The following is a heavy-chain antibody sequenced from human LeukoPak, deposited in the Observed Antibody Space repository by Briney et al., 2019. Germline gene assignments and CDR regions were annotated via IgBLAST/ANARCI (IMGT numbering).Heavy chain of an antibody. CDR3: ARGEKQWLAYYYYGMDV. CDR2: INHSGST. J-gene: IGHJ6*02. D-gene: IGHD6-19*01. CDR1: DGSFSGYY. Sequence: SETLSLTCAVYDGSFSGYYWSWIRQPPGKGLEWIGEINHSGSTNYNPSLKSRVTISVDTSKNQFSLKLSSVTAADTAVYYCARGEKQWLAYYYYGMDVWGQGTTVTVSS. V-gene: IGHV4-34*01.